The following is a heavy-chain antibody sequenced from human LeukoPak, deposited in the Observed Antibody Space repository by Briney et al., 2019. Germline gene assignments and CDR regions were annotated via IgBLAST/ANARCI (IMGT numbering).Heavy chain of an antibody. D-gene: IGHD6-19*01. CDR1: GYTFTAYY. Sequence: ASVKVSCKASGYTFTAYYMHWVRQAPGQGLEWMGRINPNSGGTNYAQNFQGRVTTTRDTSISTAYMELSSLRSDDTAVYYCARPTYSSAWNGAYWGQGTLVSVSS. CDR2: INPNSGGT. V-gene: IGHV1-2*06. J-gene: IGHJ4*02. CDR3: ARPTYSSAWNGAY.